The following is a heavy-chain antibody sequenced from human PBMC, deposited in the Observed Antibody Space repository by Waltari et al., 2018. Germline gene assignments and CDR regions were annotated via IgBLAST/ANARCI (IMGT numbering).Heavy chain of an antibody. Sequence: QVQLVQSGAEVKKPGASVKVSCKVSGYPLSAVSMHWVRQDPGKGLEWMGGLDHEHGETIYAQKFQGRVTMTEDTATDTAYMEVTSLRSEDTAVYYCTTDMTSYFFEYWGQGTLVTVSS. D-gene: IGHD2-2*01. J-gene: IGHJ4*02. CDR2: LDHEHGET. CDR1: GYPLSAVS. V-gene: IGHV1-24*01. CDR3: TTDMTSYFFEY.